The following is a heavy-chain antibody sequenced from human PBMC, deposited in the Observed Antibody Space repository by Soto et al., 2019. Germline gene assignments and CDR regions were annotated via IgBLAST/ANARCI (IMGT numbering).Heavy chain of an antibody. CDR1: GFIFLNDG. J-gene: IGHJ4*02. CDR3: AKDRSRTWSFDS. D-gene: IGHD6-13*01. V-gene: IGHV3-30*18. Sequence: XLSFPSSGFIFLNDGMHWVRQAPGKGLEWVAVILYVLSNKYYADSVKGRFTISRDNSKNILDLAMTSRRAEATAVYYCAKDRSRTWSFDSWGQGTLVTVYS. CDR2: ILYVLSNK.